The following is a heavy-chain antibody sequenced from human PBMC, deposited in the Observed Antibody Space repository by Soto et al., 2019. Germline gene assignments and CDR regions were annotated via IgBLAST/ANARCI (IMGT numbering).Heavy chain of an antibody. J-gene: IGHJ4*02. CDR1: GGSFSFHS. D-gene: IGHD6-19*01. CDR2: INHGGST. V-gene: IGHV4-34*01. CDR3: ARARSIAVYDS. Sequence: ETLSLTCAVYGGSFSFHSWTWIRQPPGKGLEWIGEINHGGSTNYNTSLKSRVTISEDTSKNQFSLKLSSVTAADTAIYYCARARSIAVYDSWGQGTLVTVSS.